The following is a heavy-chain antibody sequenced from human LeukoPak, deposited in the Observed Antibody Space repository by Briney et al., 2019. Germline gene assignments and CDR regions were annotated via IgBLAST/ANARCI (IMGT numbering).Heavy chain of an antibody. Sequence: QPGGSLRLXCAASGFTFSSYAMSWVRQAPGKGLEWVSAISGSGSSTYYADSVKGRFTISRDNSKNTLYLQMNSLRAEDTAVYYCAKDYGDYVNWFDPWGQGTLVTVSS. CDR1: GFTFSSYA. CDR3: AKDYGDYVNWFDP. D-gene: IGHD4-17*01. V-gene: IGHV3-23*01. J-gene: IGHJ5*02. CDR2: ISGSGSST.